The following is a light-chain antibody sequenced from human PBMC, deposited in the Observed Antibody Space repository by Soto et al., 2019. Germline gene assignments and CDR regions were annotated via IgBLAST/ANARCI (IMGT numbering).Light chain of an antibody. Sequence: QSALTQPRSVSGSPGQSVTISCTGTSSDIGAYNFVSWYQQHPGKAPKLMIYGVRERPSGVPDRFSGSKSGNTASLTISGLQAEDEADYYCCSYAGRYSLVFDGGTKLTVL. J-gene: IGLJ3*02. CDR3: CSYAGRYSLV. CDR2: GVR. V-gene: IGLV2-11*01. CDR1: SSDIGAYNF.